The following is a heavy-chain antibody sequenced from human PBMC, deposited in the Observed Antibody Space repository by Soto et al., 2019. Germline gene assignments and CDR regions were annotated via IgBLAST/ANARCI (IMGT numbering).Heavy chain of an antibody. V-gene: IGHV3-23*01. CDR1: GFTFSSYA. D-gene: IGHD2-2*02. Sequence: GESLKISCAASGFTFSSYAMSWVRQAPGKGLEWVSAISGSGGSTYYADSVKGRFTISRDNSKNTLYLQMNSLRAEDTAVYYCAKDPPLKQSLDTVDYWGQGTLVTVSS. CDR2: ISGSGGST. CDR3: AKDPPLKQSLDTVDY. J-gene: IGHJ4*02.